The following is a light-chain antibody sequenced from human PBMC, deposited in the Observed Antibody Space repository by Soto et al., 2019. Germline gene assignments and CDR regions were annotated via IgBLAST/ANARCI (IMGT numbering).Light chain of an antibody. CDR2: GAT. CDR1: QSVSSRY. V-gene: IGKV3-20*01. J-gene: IGKJ3*01. Sequence: EIVLTQSPGTLSMSPGERATLSCGASQSVSSRYVAWHQQKPGQAPRLLLSGATNRATGIPDRFSGSGSGTDFTLTISRLEPEDFAVYYCQQYSNSPFTFGPGTKVEIK. CDR3: QQYSNSPFT.